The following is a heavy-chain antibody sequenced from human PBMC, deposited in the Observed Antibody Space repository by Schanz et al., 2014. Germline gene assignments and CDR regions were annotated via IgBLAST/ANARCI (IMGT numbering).Heavy chain of an antibody. J-gene: IGHJ4*02. D-gene: IGHD2-15*01. Sequence: EVQLVESGGGLVQPGESLRLSCAASGFSLSSYNMNWVRQAPGKGLEWISYISSYSTIHYADSVKGRFTISRDNARNSLFLQMNSLRDEDTAVYYCAKGSVVVVAATLPFDYWGQGTLVTVSS. CDR3: AKGSVVVVAATLPFDY. CDR2: ISSYSTI. CDR1: GFSLSSYN. V-gene: IGHV3-48*02.